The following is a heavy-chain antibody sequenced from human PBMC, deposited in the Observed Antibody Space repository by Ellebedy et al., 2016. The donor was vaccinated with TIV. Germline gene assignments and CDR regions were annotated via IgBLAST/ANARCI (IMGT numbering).Heavy chain of an antibody. J-gene: IGHJ6*02. D-gene: IGHD3-16*01. CDR1: GLTFSSHS. V-gene: IGHV3-48*02. Sequence: PGGSLRLSCAASGLTFSSHSMNWVRQAPGKGLGWVSCIGTTGNTVYYEDSVKGRFTISRDNAMNSLYLEMNSLRDEDTAVYYCARVRGTYAYGMDVWGQGTTVTVSS. CDR2: IGTTGNTV. CDR3: ARVRGTYAYGMDV.